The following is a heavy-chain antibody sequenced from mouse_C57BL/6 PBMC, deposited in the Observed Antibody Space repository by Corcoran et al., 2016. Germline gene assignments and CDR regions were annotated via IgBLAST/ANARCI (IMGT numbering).Heavy chain of an antibody. D-gene: IGHD2-4*01. V-gene: IGHV1-18*01. CDR3: ARVHDYAGYFDV. J-gene: IGHJ1*03. CDR1: GYTFTDYN. CDR2: INPNNGGT. Sequence: EVQLQQSGPELVKPGASVKIPCKASGYTFTDYNMDWVKQSHGKSLEWIGDINPNNGGTIYNQKFKGKATLTVDKSSSTAYMELRSLTSEDTAVYYCARVHDYAGYFDVWGTGTTVTVSS.